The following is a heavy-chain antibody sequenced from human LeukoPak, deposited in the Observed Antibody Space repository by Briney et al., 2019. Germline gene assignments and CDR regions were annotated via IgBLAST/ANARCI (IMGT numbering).Heavy chain of an antibody. J-gene: IGHJ4*02. CDR3: ARDDRTIAAAGTPDY. CDR2: INPNSGGT. CDR1: GYTFTVYY. Sequence: ASVKVSCKASGYTFTVYYMHWVRQVPGQGLEWMGRINPNSGGTNYAQKFQGRVTMTRDTSISTACMELSRLRSDDTAVYYCARDDRTIAAAGTPDYWGQGTLVTVSS. V-gene: IGHV1-2*06. D-gene: IGHD6-13*01.